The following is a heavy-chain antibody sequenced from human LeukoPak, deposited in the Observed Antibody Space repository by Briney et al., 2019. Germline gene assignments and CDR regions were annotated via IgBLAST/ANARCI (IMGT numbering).Heavy chain of an antibody. CDR1: GYTFTGYY. CDR3: ARDFLTHSSSWFPSGY. V-gene: IGHV1-2*02. CDR2: INPNSGGT. Sequence: ASVKVSCKASGYTFTGYYMHWVRQAPGQGLEWMGWINPNSGGTNYAQKFQGRVTMTRDTSISTAYMELSRLRSDDTAVYYCARDFLTHSSSWFPSGYWGQGTLVTVSS. D-gene: IGHD6-13*01. J-gene: IGHJ4*02.